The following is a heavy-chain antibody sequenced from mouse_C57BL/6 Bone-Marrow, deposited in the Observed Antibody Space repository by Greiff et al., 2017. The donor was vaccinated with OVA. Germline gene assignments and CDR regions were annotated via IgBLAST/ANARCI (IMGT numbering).Heavy chain of an antibody. Sequence: VMLVESGPGLVQPSQSLSITCTVSGFSLTSYGVHWVRQSPGKGLEWLGVIWSGGSTDYNAAFISRLSISKDNSKSQVFFKMNSLQADDTAIYYCARRNWEYYYAMDYWGQGTSVTVSS. CDR1: GFSLTSYG. CDR2: IWSGGST. V-gene: IGHV2-2*01. CDR3: ARRNWEYYYAMDY. J-gene: IGHJ4*01. D-gene: IGHD4-1*01.